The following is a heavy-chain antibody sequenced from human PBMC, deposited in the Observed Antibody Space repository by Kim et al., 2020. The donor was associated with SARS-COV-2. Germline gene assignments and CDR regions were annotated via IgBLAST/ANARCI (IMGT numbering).Heavy chain of an antibody. Sequence: SETLSLTCAVYGGSFSGYHRSWIRQPPGKGLEWIGEIKHSGSTNYNPSLKSRVTMSVDKSKSQFSLKLRSVTAADTAVYYCARGRAGVVPSPILGIGPHYDYYAMDVWGQGTTVTVSS. V-gene: IGHV4-34*01. CDR3: ARGRAGVVPSPILGIGPHYDYYAMDV. CDR1: GGSFSGYH. J-gene: IGHJ6*02. D-gene: IGHD2-2*02. CDR2: IKHSGST.